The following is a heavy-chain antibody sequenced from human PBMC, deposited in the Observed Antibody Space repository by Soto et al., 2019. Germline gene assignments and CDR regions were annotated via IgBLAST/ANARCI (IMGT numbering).Heavy chain of an antibody. CDR1: GGTFSSYA. D-gene: IGHD3-10*01. J-gene: IGHJ6*02. V-gene: IGHV1-69*13. CDR2: IIPIFGTA. CDR3: ASESSGRSYYYGMDV. Sequence: SVKVSCKASGGTFSSYAISWVRQAPGKGLEWMGGIIPIFGTANYAQKFQGRVTTTADESTSTAYMELSSLRSEDTAVYYCASESSGRSYYYGMDVWGQGTTVTVSS.